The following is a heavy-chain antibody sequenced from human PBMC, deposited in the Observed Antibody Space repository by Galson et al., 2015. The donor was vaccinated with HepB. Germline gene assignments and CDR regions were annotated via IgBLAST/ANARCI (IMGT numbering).Heavy chain of an antibody. CDR3: AGRYGRGWELLS. D-gene: IGHD1-26*01. Sequence: SVKVSCKASGYTFTSYAMHWVRQAPGQRLEWMGWINAGNGNTKYSQKFQGRVTITRDTSASTAYMELSSLRSEDTAVYYCAGRYGRGWELLSWGQGTMVTVSS. CDR2: INAGNGNT. CDR1: GYTFTSYA. V-gene: IGHV1-3*01. J-gene: IGHJ3*01.